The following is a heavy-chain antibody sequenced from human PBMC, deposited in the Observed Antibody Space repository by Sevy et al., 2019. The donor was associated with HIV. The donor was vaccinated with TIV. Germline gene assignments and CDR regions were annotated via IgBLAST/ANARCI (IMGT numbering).Heavy chain of an antibody. D-gene: IGHD2-8*01. CDR1: GFSLTTSD. CDR3: ARGRKTTEEWLEELDYYYGLDV. J-gene: IGHJ6*02. V-gene: IGHV3-30*02. CDR2: VRNDGSKK. Sequence: GGSLRLSCAASGFSLTTSDMHWVRQAPGKGLEWVAYVRNDGSKKYYADSVRDRFTISRDSTKNTLYLQMNSLRDEDTAIYYCARGRKTTEEWLEELDYYYGLDVWGQGTTVTVSS.